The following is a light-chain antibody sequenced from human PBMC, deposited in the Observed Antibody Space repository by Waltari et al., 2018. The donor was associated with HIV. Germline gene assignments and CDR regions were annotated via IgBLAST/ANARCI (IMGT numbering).Light chain of an antibody. CDR1: QSVGGN. V-gene: IGKV3-15*01. CDR2: GAT. CDR3: QQYNELPQT. J-gene: IGKJ1*01. Sequence: EIVMTQSPDTLSGSPGDRATLSCRASQSVGGNLAWYQVRPGQTPSLLIYGATSRTTGFPARFSGRGSGTEFTLTISGMQSEDFAIYYCQQYNELPQTFGQGTRV.